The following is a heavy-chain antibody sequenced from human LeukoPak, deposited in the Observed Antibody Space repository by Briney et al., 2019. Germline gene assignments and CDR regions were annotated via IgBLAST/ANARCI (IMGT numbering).Heavy chain of an antibody. J-gene: IGHJ4*02. CDR2: ISVYNT. CDR1: GYTFTSYV. CDR3: ARGLGGSYCFDC. Sequence: ASVKVSCKASGYTFTSYVISWVRQAPGQGLEWMGWISVYNTYYSQKLKGRVTVTADTSTSTAYMELRSLRSDATALYYCARGLGGSYCFDCWGQGTLVTVSS. D-gene: IGHD1-26*01. V-gene: IGHV1-18*01.